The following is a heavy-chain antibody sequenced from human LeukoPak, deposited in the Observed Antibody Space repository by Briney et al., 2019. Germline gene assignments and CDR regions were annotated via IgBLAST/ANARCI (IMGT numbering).Heavy chain of an antibody. CDR2: IYHSGST. CDR3: ARSSMLYSSSSPNWFDP. CDR1: GGSISSGGYS. D-gene: IGHD6-6*01. Sequence: SETLSLICAVSGGSISSGGYSWSWIRQPPGKGLEWIGYIYHSGSTYYNPSLKSRVTISVDRSKNQFSLELSSVTAADTAVYYCARSSMLYSSSSPNWFDPWGQGTLVTVSS. V-gene: IGHV4-30-2*01. J-gene: IGHJ5*02.